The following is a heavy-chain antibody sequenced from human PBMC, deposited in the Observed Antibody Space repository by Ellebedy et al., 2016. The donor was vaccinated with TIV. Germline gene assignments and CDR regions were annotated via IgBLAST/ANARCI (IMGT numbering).Heavy chain of an antibody. V-gene: IGHV3-23*01. CDR1: GFTFSNYA. J-gene: IGHJ3*02. CDR3: ATKGRLAAFDI. Sequence: PAGSLRLSCAGSGFTFSNYAMSWLRQAPGKGLEWGSSISSSGGNTFYADSVKGRFTIPRDSSKSTLYLQMNSLRVADTAVYYCATKGRLAAFDIWGQGTMVTVSS. D-gene: IGHD6-6*01. CDR2: ISSSGGNT.